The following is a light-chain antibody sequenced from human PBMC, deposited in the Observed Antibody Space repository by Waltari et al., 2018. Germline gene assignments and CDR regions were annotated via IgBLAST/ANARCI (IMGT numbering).Light chain of an antibody. CDR1: QSVSSY. CDR3: QQRSNWPPT. Sequence: EIVLTQSPATLSLSPGERATLSCRASQSVSSYLAWYQQKPGQAPRLLIYDASSRATVIPARFSGSGSGTDFTLTISSLEPKDFAVYYCQQRSNWPPTFGPVTKVDIK. CDR2: DAS. V-gene: IGKV3-11*01. J-gene: IGKJ3*01.